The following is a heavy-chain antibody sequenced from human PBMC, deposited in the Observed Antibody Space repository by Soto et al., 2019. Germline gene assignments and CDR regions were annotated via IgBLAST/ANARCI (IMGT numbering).Heavy chain of an antibody. CDR3: ARLEGLATISYYFDF. CDR1: DDSINSDKYY. J-gene: IGHJ4*02. Sequence: QLQLQESGPGLVKPSETLSLTCSVSDDSINSDKYYWGWIRQPPGKGLEWIGSIYYRGNAYYNRSLQTPVTISLDKSKSQFSLKLNCVAAADSAVYFCARLEGLATISYYFDFWGPGALVTVSS. CDR2: IYYRGNA. D-gene: IGHD5-12*01. V-gene: IGHV4-39*01.